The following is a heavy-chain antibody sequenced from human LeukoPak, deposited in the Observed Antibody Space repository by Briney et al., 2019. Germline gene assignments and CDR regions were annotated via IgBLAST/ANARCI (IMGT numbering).Heavy chain of an antibody. CDR2: INHSGST. CDR1: GGSFSGHY. V-gene: IGHV4-34*01. J-gene: IGHJ6*02. Sequence: PSETLSLTCAVYGGSFSGHYWSWIRQPPGKGLEWIGEINHSGSTNYNPSLKSRVTISVDTSKNQFSLKLSSVTAADTAVYYCASRGRTVIPYYYYYGMDVWGQGTTVTVSS. CDR3: ASRGRTVIPYYYYYGMDV. D-gene: IGHD4-17*01.